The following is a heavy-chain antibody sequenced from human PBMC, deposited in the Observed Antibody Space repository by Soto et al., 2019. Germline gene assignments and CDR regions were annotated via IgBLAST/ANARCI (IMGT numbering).Heavy chain of an antibody. J-gene: IGHJ6*02. D-gene: IGHD3-16*01. V-gene: IGHV1-69*01. CDR1: GDTFSSYA. CDR3: ASHDYLSSAPYDYFYGMDV. CDR2: ILPSVGTA. Sequence: QVQVVQSGAEVKKPGSSVKVSCKASGDTFSSYAISWVRQAPGQGLEWMGGILPSVGTANYAQTFQGRVTITADESTRTAYIVVSSLRSEDTVVYYCASHDYLSSAPYDYFYGMDVWGQGTTVTVSS.